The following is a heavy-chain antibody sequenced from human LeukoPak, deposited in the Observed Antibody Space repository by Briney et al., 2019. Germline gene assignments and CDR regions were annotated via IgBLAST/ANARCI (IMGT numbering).Heavy chain of an antibody. Sequence: ASVKVSCRASGYTFMNYDITWVRQAPGQGLEWMGRISTSNGNTDYAQKFQGKITMTTDTSTSTVFMELRSLRLDDMAVYYCARDPYHRMGPPLDLWGQGTLVIVSS. CDR3: ARDPYHRMGPPLDL. D-gene: IGHD1-14*01. J-gene: IGHJ5*02. CDR1: GYTFMNYD. V-gene: IGHV1-18*03. CDR2: ISTSNGNT.